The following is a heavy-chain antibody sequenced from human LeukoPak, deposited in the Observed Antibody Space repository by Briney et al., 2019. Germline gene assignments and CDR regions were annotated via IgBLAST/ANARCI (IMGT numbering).Heavy chain of an antibody. V-gene: IGHV3-21*01. CDR2: ISSSGSYI. J-gene: IGHJ1*01. CDR1: GFTFSTYS. Sequence: GGSLRLSCAASGFTFSTYSLNWVRQAPGKGLEWVSSISSSGSYIYYADSLRGRFTISRDNAKNSLYLQMNSLRAEDTAVYYCASSSALRITIFGVVIHWGQGTLVTVSS. CDR3: ASSSALRITIFGVVIH. D-gene: IGHD3-3*01.